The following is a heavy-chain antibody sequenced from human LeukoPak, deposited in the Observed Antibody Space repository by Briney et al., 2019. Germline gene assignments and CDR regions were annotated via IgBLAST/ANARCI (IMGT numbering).Heavy chain of an antibody. CDR2: IYPGDSDT. Sequence: GESLKISCKGSGYTFTNYWIGWVRQMPGKGLEWMGIIYPGDSDTRYSPSFQGQVTISADKSFSTAYLQWSSLKASDTAMYYCARRDDLLTGYYGFDYWGQGTLSPSPQ. CDR1: GYTFTNYW. V-gene: IGHV5-51*01. J-gene: IGHJ4*02. D-gene: IGHD3-9*01. CDR3: ARRDDLLTGYYGFDY.